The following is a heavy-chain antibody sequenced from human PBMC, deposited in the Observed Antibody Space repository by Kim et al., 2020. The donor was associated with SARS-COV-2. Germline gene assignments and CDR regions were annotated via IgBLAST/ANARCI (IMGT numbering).Heavy chain of an antibody. V-gene: IGHV3-15*01. CDR1: GLAFSNVW. D-gene: IGHD5-12*01. CDR3: NTVSFSVATRRGAFDI. Sequence: GGSLRLSCAASGLAFSNVWMSWVRQAPGKGLEWVGHIKSKIDGGTTDNAAPVKGRFTISRDDSKNTLYLQMNSLKTEDTAVYYCNTVSFSVATRRGAFDIWGQGTMVTVSS. CDR2: IKSKIDGGTT. J-gene: IGHJ3*02.